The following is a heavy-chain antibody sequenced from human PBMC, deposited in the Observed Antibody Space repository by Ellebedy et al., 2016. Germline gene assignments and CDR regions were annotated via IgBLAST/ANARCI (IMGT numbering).Heavy chain of an antibody. CDR1: GFSLSTHGVG. D-gene: IGHD3-9*01. CDR2: IYWDDYN. CDR3: VHAPPHYDVLTGYAITSFDN. J-gene: IGHJ4*01. Sequence: SGPTLVKPTQTLTLSCTFSGFSLSTHGVGVGWIRQPPGKALEWLALIYWDDYNRYRPSLRSRLTITKDPPRNQAVLMMTNMDPADTATYYCVHAPPHYDVLTGYAITSFDNWGHGTLVTVSS. V-gene: IGHV2-5*02.